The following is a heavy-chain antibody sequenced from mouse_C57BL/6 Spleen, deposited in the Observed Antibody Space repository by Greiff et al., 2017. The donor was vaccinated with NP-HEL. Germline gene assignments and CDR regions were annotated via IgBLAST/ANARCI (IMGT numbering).Heavy chain of an antibody. V-gene: IGHV14-2*01. J-gene: IGHJ1*03. CDR1: GFNIKDYY. CDR3: ARGRSNYGYFDV. D-gene: IGHD2-5*01. CDR2: IDPEDGET. Sequence: VQLKESGAELVKPGAPVKLSCTASGFNIKDYYMHWVKQRTEQGLEWIGRIDPEDGETKYAPKFQGKATITADTSSNTAYLQLSSLTSEDTAVYYCARGRSNYGYFDVWGTGTTVTVSS.